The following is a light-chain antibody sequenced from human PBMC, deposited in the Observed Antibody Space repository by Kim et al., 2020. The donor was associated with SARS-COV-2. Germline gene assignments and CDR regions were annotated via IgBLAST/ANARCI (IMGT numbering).Light chain of an antibody. J-gene: IGKJ4*01. CDR1: QDIGTF. V-gene: IGKV1-12*01. CDR2: AAS. Sequence: DIQMTQSPSFVSASIGDRVIITCRPSQDIGTFLAWYQQKPGKAPKLLIYAASTLRSGVPSRFSGGMSGTTFTITINSLQPDDFATYFCQQAHDLPLTFGGGTKVDIK. CDR3: QQAHDLPLT.